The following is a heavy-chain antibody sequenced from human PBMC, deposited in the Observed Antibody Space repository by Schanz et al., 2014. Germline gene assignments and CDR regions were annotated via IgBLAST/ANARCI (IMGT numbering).Heavy chain of an antibody. J-gene: IGHJ4*02. Sequence: VQLVESGGGLVQPGGSLRLSCAASGFTFSVYWMHWVRQPPGKGLEWVSTIASGGSHTFYADSVTGRFTISGDNSKNTLFLQMNSLRTEDTAVYFCAKSYDTSGYSGFDYWGQGTLVTVSS. V-gene: IGHV3-NL1*01. D-gene: IGHD3-22*01. CDR2: IASGGSHT. CDR3: AKSYDTSGYSGFDY. CDR1: GFTFSVYW.